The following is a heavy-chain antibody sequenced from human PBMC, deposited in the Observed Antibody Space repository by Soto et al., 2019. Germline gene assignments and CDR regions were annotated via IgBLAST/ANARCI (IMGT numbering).Heavy chain of an antibody. J-gene: IGHJ6*02. CDR2: MNPNSGNT. CDR3: ARGLLIGTTFNPLYYYSGMDV. D-gene: IGHD1-1*01. Sequence: GLEWMGWMNPNSGNTGYAQKFQGRVTMTRNTSISTAYMELSSLRSEDTAVYYCARGLLIGTTFNPLYYYSGMDVRRQ. V-gene: IGHV1-8*01.